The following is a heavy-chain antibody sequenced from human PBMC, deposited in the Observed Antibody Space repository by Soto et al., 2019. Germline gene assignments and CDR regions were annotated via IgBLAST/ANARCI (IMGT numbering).Heavy chain of an antibody. CDR3: AKSFLKPRVFDY. J-gene: IGHJ4*02. Sequence: HPGGSLRLSCAASGFTFSSYAMSWVRQAPGKGLEWVSAISGSGGSTYYADSVKGRFTISRDNSKNTLYLQMNSLRAEDTAVYYCAKSFLKPRVFDYWGQGTLVTVSS. D-gene: IGHD3-3*01. CDR1: GFTFSSYA. CDR2: ISGSGGST. V-gene: IGHV3-23*01.